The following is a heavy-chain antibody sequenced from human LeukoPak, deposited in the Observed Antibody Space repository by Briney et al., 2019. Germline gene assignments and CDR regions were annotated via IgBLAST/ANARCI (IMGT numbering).Heavy chain of an antibody. V-gene: IGHV6-1*01. D-gene: IGHD6-19*01. CDR1: GDSVSSNSAA. J-gene: IGHJ4*02. CDR2: TYYRSKWYN. Sequence: SQTLSLTCAISGDSVSSNSAAWNWIRQSPSRGLEWLGRTYYRSKWYNDYAVSVKSRITINPDTSKNQFSLQLNSVTAADTAVYYCARRRANSSGWYYRWNYFDYWGQGTLVTVSS. CDR3: ARRRANSSGWYYRWNYFDY.